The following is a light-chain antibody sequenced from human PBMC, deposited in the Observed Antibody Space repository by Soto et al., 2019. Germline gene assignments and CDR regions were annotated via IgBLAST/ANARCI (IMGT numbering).Light chain of an antibody. Sequence: QSVLTQPPSVSAAPGQKVTISCSGGSSNIGNYYVSWYQQLPGVAPKPLIFASDKRPSGIPDRFSGSQSGASGTLDITGLQTGDEADYYCASWDGSLNTYVFGTGTKLTVL. CDR2: ASD. CDR3: ASWDGSLNTYV. J-gene: IGLJ1*01. CDR1: SSNIGNYY. V-gene: IGLV1-51*01.